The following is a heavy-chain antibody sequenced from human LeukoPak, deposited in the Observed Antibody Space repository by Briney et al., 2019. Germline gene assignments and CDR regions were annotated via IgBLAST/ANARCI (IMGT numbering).Heavy chain of an antibody. CDR1: GFTFDDYA. D-gene: IGHD3-22*01. J-gene: IGHJ4*02. Sequence: GGSLRLSCAASGFTFDDYAMHWVRQAPGKGLEWVSGISWNSGSIGYADSVKGRFTISRDNAKNSLYLQMNSLRAEDTAVYYCARSMITMIVVAMIDYWGQGTLVTVSS. CDR3: ARSMITMIVVAMIDY. CDR2: ISWNSGSI. V-gene: IGHV3-9*01.